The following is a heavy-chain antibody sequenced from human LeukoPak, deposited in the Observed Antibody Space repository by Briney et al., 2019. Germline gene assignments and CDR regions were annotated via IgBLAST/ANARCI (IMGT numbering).Heavy chain of an antibody. CDR3: ARGAGTWYYFDY. V-gene: IGHV4-30-2*01. Sequence: SDTLSLTCAVSGGSISSGGYSWSWIRPPPAKGLEWIGYIYHSRSAYYNPSLKSRATISVDRSKSQFSLKLSSATAADTAVYYCARGAGTWYYFDYWGQGTLVTVSS. D-gene: IGHD6-13*01. CDR1: GGSISSGGYS. CDR2: IYHSRSA. J-gene: IGHJ4*02.